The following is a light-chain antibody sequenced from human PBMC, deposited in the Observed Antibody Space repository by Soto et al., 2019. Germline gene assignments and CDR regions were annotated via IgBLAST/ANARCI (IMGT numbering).Light chain of an antibody. CDR1: QTVNNRY. V-gene: IGKV3-20*01. CDR3: QQFDSSPVT. Sequence: EVVLTQSPVTLSVSPGDRATLSCRASQTVNNRYFAWYQQRPGQAPRLLIYGASSRATGIPDRFSGSGSGTDFTLTITRLGSEDFAVYFCQQFDSSPVTFGGGTKVEIK. J-gene: IGKJ4*01. CDR2: GAS.